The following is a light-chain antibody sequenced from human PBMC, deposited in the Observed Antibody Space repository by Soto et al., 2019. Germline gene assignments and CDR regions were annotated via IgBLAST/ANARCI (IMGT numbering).Light chain of an antibody. V-gene: IGKV3-20*01. Sequence: EIVLTQSPGTLSLSPGERATLYCRASQSVGSNYLAWYQQKPGQAPRVLIYGASSRATGIPDRFSGSGSGADFTLPISRLEPEDFAVYYCQQYTTSPFTFGPGTKVDI. J-gene: IGKJ3*01. CDR3: QQYTTSPFT. CDR1: QSVGSNY. CDR2: GAS.